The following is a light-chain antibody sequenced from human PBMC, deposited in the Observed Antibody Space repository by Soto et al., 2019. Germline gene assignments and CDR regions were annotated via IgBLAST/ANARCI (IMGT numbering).Light chain of an antibody. Sequence: DIQMTQSPSSVSASVGDRVTXXXXASQGISSWLAWYQQKPGQAPKLLIYAASSLQSGVPSRFSGSVSGTDFTLSISSLQPEDFATYYCQQSYNTPWTFAQGTKVDNK. CDR2: AAS. CDR3: QQSYNTPWT. V-gene: IGKV1-12*01. CDR1: QGISSW. J-gene: IGKJ1*01.